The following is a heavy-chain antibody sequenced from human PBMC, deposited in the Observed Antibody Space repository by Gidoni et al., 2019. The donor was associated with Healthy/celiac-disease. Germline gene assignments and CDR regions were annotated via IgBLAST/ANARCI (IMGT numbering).Heavy chain of an antibody. D-gene: IGHD3-22*01. Sequence: EVQLVESGGGLVRTGGSLRLYCAASGFTFSHDWMNLVRQAAGKGLEWFGRIKSKTDGGKTDYAALVKGILTISRDYSKNTLYRQMNSRKTDDTVVYYCTTSYYYDSSGYYSYYYYYGMDGWGQGTTVTVSS. J-gene: IGHJ6*02. CDR2: IKSKTDGGKT. V-gene: IGHV3-15*01. CDR3: TTSYYYDSSGYYSYYYYYGMDG. CDR1: GFTFSHDW.